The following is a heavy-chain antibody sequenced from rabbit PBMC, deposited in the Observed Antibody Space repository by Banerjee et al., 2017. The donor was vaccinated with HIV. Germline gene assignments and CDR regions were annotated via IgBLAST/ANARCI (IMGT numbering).Heavy chain of an antibody. CDR3: AKRGGSAYYGLDL. CDR2: IWTGDTNP. D-gene: IGHD1-1*01. V-gene: IGHV1S47*01. CDR1: GFDLSSGYD. J-gene: IGHJ5*01. Sequence: QEQLEESGGGLVKPEGSLTLTCKASGFDLSSGYDMCWVRQAPGEGLDWIACIWTGDTNPAYASWVNGRFTISRNTNQNTVTLQMTSLTVADTATYFCAKRGGSAYYGLDLWGPGTLVTVS.